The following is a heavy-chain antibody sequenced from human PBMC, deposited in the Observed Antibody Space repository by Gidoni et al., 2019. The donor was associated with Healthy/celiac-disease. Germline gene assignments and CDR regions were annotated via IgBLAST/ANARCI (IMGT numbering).Heavy chain of an antibody. CDR2: TEQAGSEQ. CDR3: ARARRPYYSSYYMDV. D-gene: IGHD6-6*01. J-gene: IGHJ6*03. V-gene: IGHV3-7*03. Sequence: VISTEQAGSEQYYVDSVKVRFTISRDNAKNSLYLQMNRLRAEDTAVYYCARARRPYYSSYYMDVWGKGTTVTVSS.